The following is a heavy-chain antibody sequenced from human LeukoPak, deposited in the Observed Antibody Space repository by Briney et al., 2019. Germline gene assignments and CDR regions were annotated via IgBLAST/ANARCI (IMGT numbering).Heavy chain of an antibody. D-gene: IGHD6-13*01. CDR1: GGSISGSRRY. CDR2: IRYTGST. J-gene: IGHJ5*01. Sequence: SETLSLTCNVSGGSISGSRRYWGWVRQPPGGGREWIGSIRYTGSTYYNPSLQSRLTISVNKSQNQFSLKLQSVPAADTSVYYCTRQLSWASDTGDSWGQGTLVTVSS. CDR3: TRQLSWASDTGDS. V-gene: IGHV4-39*01.